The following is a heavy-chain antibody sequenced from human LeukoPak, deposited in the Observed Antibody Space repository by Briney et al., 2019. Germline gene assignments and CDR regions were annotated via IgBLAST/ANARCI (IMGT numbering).Heavy chain of an antibody. CDR1: GYTFTGYY. Sequence: GASVKVSCKASGYTFTGYYMHWVRQAPGQGLEWMGWINPNSGGTNYAQKFQGRVTMTRDTSISTDYMELRRLRLEATAVYYCARAMSEWFGELAGRDWFDPWGQGTLVTVSS. CDR2: INPNSGGT. D-gene: IGHD3-10*01. CDR3: ARAMSEWFGELAGRDWFDP. V-gene: IGHV1-2*02. J-gene: IGHJ5*02.